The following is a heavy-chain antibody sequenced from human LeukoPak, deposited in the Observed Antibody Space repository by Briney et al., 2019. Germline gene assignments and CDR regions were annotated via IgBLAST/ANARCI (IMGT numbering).Heavy chain of an antibody. J-gene: IGHJ4*02. CDR1: GFTFSSYE. D-gene: IGHD3-10*01. Sequence: GGSLRLSCAASGFTFSSYEMNWVRQAPGKGLERVSYIRSSGSTKYYADSVKGRFTISRDNAKNSLYLQMNSLRAEDTAVYYCARALWFGETFPAYWGQGTLVTVSS. CDR3: ARALWFGETFPAY. V-gene: IGHV3-48*03. CDR2: IRSSGSTK.